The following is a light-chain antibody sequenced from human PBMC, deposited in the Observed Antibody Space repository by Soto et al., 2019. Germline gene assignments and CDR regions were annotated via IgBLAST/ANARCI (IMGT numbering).Light chain of an antibody. CDR1: QSISQW. CDR3: QQSYSNPPWT. J-gene: IGKJ1*01. V-gene: IGKV1-5*01. Sequence: DIQMTQFPSTLSASVGDRVALTCRASQSISQWVAWYQQKPGRAPELLIYDASKLTRGVPSRFFSSGFWAKYTITVISIQHAEYATSYYQQSYSNPPWTVGQGTKVDIK. CDR2: DAS.